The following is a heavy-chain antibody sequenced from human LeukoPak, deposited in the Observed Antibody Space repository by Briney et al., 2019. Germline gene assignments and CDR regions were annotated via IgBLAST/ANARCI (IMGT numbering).Heavy chain of an antibody. Sequence: ASVKVSCKASGYTFTSYGISWVRQAPGQGLEWMGWISAYNGNTNYAQKLQGRVTMTTDTSTSIAYMELRSLRSEDTAVYYCARAPLGYDFWSGYYTGTSTAGANDYWGQGTLVTVSS. J-gene: IGHJ4*02. D-gene: IGHD3-3*01. CDR2: ISAYNGNT. CDR1: GYTFTSYG. V-gene: IGHV1-18*01. CDR3: ARAPLGYDFWSGYYTGTSTAGANDY.